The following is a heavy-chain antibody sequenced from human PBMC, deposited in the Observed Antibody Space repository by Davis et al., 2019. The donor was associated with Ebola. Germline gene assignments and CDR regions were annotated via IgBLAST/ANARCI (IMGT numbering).Heavy chain of an antibody. CDR3: ARGIREQWLVGAGNDGNYYYGMDV. Sequence: MPGGSLRLSCTVSGGSITSGSYYWGWIRQPPGKGLEWIGEINHSGSTNYNPSPKSRVTISVDTSKNQFSLKLSSVTAADTAVYYCARGIREQWLVGAGNDGNYYYGMDVWGKGTTVTVSS. V-gene: IGHV4-39*07. CDR2: INHSGST. J-gene: IGHJ6*04. CDR1: GGSITSGSYY. D-gene: IGHD6-19*01.